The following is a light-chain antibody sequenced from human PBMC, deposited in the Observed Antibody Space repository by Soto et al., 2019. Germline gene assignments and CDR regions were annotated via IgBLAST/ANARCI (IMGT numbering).Light chain of an antibody. CDR2: DVS. J-gene: IGLJ1*01. CDR1: SSDVGGYNY. V-gene: IGLV2-14*03. CDR3: SSYTSDSFYV. Sequence: ALTQPASVSGSPGQSIAISCTGASSDVGGYNYVSWYQQHPGKAPKLMIYDVSNRPSGVSDRFSGSKSGNTASLTISGLQAEDEADYYCSSYTSDSFYVFGTGTKVTVL.